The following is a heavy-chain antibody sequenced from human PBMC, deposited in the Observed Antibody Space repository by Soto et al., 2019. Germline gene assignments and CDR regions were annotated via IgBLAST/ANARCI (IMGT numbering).Heavy chain of an antibody. CDR2: IFYLGSS. CDR3: ARHSLALRKNNWFDP. D-gene: IGHD3-3*02. J-gene: IGHJ5*02. V-gene: IGHV4-39*01. CDR1: GDSIISSDFY. Sequence: SETLSLTCTVSGDSIISSDFYWGRVRQPPGKGLEWIGSIFYLGSSYYNPSLKSRVTMSVDTSKNQFSLRLRSVTAADTALYFCARHSLALRKNNWFDPWGQGIMVTVSS.